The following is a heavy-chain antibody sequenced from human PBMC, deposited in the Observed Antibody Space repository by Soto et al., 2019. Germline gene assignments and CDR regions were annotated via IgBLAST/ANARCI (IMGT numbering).Heavy chain of an antibody. CDR1: GFSFRTNS. D-gene: IGHD5-18*01. Sequence: EVKLVEAGGGLVQPGGSLRLSCVASGFSFRTNSMHWVRQAPGKGLEWLSYIGASGNTAFYADSVKGRFVISRDNARNSLSLQMNSLRNEDTAVYYCATWGCGGNNYGYYFDYWGQGTLVAVSS. CDR3: ATWGCGGNNYGYYFDY. V-gene: IGHV3-48*02. CDR2: IGASGNTA. J-gene: IGHJ4*02.